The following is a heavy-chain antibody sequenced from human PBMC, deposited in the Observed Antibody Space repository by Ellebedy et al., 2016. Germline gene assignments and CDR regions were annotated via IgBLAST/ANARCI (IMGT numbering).Heavy chain of an antibody. D-gene: IGHD3-3*01. CDR3: ARDLRFLEWSYYYGMDV. J-gene: IGHJ6*02. Sequence: GGSLRLSCAASGFTFSIYSMDWVRQAPGKGLEWVGVISGDGTYTSYGTFVKGRFTISRDNSKNTLYLQMNSLRAEDTAVYYCARDLRFLEWSYYYGMDVWGQGTTVTVSS. CDR2: ISGDGTYT. CDR1: GFTFSIYS. V-gene: IGHV3-30*14.